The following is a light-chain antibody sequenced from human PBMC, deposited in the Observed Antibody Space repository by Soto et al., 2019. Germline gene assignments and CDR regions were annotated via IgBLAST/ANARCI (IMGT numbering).Light chain of an antibody. CDR1: QAISSN. Sequence: EIVMTQSPATLSVSRGARAPLSCRANQAISSNVAWYPQHPGQAPRLLIYGASTRATGIPDRFSGSGSGTDFTLTISRLEPEDFAVYYCQQYNSYPGFGQGTKVDI. J-gene: IGKJ1*01. V-gene: IGKV3-15*01. CDR2: GAS. CDR3: QQYNSYPG.